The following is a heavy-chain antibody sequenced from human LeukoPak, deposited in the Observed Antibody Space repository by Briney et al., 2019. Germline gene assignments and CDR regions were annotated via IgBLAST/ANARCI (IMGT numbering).Heavy chain of an antibody. CDR3: ASSVGQQGLLWYYGMDV. CDR1: GGTFISYA. V-gene: IGHV1-69*01. Sequence: ASVNVSCTASGGTFISYAISWVRQAPGQGLEWMGGIIPIFGTANYAQKFQGRVTITADESTSTAYMELSSLRSEDTAVYYCASSVGQQGLLWYYGMDVWGQGTTVTVSS. D-gene: IGHD4-23*01. CDR2: IIPIFGTA. J-gene: IGHJ6*02.